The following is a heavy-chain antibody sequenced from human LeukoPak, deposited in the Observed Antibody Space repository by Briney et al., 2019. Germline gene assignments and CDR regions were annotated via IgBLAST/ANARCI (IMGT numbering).Heavy chain of an antibody. J-gene: IGHJ4*02. D-gene: IGHD4-23*01. Sequence: ASVKVSCKASGYTFTGYYMHWGRQAPGQGLEWMGWINPNSGGTNYAQKFQGRVTMTRDTSISTAYMELSRLRSDDTAVYYCARDGPVMSGGHGYYFDYWGQGTLVTVSS. CDR3: ARDGPVMSGGHGYYFDY. CDR2: INPNSGGT. V-gene: IGHV1-2*02. CDR1: GYTFTGYY.